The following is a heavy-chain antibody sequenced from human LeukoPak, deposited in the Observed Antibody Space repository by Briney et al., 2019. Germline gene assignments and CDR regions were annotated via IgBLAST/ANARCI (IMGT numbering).Heavy chain of an antibody. D-gene: IGHD3-10*01. V-gene: IGHV3-21*01. J-gene: IGHJ4*02. CDR1: GFTFSSYS. CDR2: ISSSSSYI. Sequence: GGSLRLSCAASGFTFSSYSMNWVRQAPGKGLEWVSSISSSSSYIYYADSVKGRFTISRDNAKNSLYLQMNSLRAEDTAVYYCARVGPLNYYGPGSSDGGGQGTLVTVSS. CDR3: ARVGPLNYYGPGSSDG.